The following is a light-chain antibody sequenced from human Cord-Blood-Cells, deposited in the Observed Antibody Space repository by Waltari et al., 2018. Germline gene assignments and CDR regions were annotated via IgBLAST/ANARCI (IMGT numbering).Light chain of an antibody. J-gene: IGLJ2*01. Sequence: QLVLTQSPSASASLGASVKLTCTLRSAHSSYAIAWHQQQPEKGPRYLMKLNSDGSHSKGDGIPDRFSGSSSGAERYLTISSLQSEDEADYYCQTWGTGVVFGGGTKLTVL. CDR3: QTWGTGVV. CDR2: LNSDGSH. CDR1: SAHSSYA. V-gene: IGLV4-69*01.